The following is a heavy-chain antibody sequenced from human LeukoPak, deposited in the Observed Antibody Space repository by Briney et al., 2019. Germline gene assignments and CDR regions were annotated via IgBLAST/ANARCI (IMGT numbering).Heavy chain of an antibody. Sequence: SETLSLTCTVSGYSISSSSYWGWIRQPPGKGLEWIGSLYHSGNTYYNPSLRSRVTISVDTSKNQFSLKLSSVTAADTAVYYCATGYNDFRVEGRYFYSWGQGTLVTVSS. V-gene: IGHV4-38-2*02. J-gene: IGHJ4*02. D-gene: IGHD3-9*01. CDR2: LYHSGNT. CDR3: ATGYNDFRVEGRYFYS. CDR1: GYSISSSSY.